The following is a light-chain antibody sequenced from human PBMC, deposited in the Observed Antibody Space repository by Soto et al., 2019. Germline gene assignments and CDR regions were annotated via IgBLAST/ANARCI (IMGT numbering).Light chain of an antibody. J-gene: IGKJ2*01. CDR2: DAS. V-gene: IGKV3-11*01. Sequence: EIVLTQSPATLSLSPGERATLSCRASQSVSSYLAWYQQKPGQDPRLLIYDASNRATGIPARFSGSGSGTDFTLTISSLEPEDFAVYYCQQPYTFGQGTKLEIK. CDR3: QQPYT. CDR1: QSVSSY.